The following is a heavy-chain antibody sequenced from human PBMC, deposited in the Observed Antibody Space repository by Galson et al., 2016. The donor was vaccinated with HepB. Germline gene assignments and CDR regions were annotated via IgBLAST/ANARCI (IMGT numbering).Heavy chain of an antibody. CDR3: ARSFKGAH. Sequence: LSLTCTVSGGSVTSGPNYWSWVRQPPGKGLEWIGYITYSGNTLYTPSLKSRVTISVDTAKNQISLKVNSVTAANTAVYYCARSFKGAHWGQGTLVTVSS. J-gene: IGHJ4*02. D-gene: IGHD1-26*01. CDR2: ITYSGNT. CDR1: GGSVTSGPNY. V-gene: IGHV4-61*01.